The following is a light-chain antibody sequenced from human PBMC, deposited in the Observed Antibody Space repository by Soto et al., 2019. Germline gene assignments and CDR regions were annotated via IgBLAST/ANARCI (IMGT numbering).Light chain of an antibody. CDR1: QGISRY. Sequence: QLTQSPSSLSASVGDSVTITCRASQGISRYLSWYQQKSARAPKLLISAASTLQSGVPARFSGSGSGTDFTLSITNLQPEDFATYSCQQLNTYPVTFGGGTKVDI. CDR2: AAS. V-gene: IGKV1-9*01. CDR3: QQLNTYPVT. J-gene: IGKJ4*01.